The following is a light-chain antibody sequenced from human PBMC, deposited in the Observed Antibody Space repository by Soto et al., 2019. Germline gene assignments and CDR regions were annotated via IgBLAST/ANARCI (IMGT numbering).Light chain of an antibody. CDR3: QHRSNWLA. CDR2: GAS. Sequence: EIVLTQSPGTLSLSPWERATLSCRASQSVSNNYLAWYLQKPGQAPRLLIYGASNRATGIPARFSGSGSGTDFTLTITSLEPEDFAVYYCQHRSNWLAFGGGTKVDIK. CDR1: QSVSNNY. V-gene: IGKV3-11*01. J-gene: IGKJ4*01.